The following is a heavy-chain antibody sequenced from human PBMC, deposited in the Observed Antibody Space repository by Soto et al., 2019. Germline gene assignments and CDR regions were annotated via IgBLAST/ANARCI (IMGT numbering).Heavy chain of an antibody. CDR2: IYSGGGT. J-gene: IGHJ4*02. V-gene: IGHV3-53*01. D-gene: IGHD1-26*01. CDR1: GFTVTSGS. CDR3: ARGHPGAEVTAPYY. Sequence: GGSLRLSCAASGFTVTSGSMSWVRQAPGRGLEWVSVIYSGGGTYYAGSVRGRFTISRDNSKNTLCLQMNSLRAEDTAVYYCARGHPGAEVTAPYYWGQGTLVTVPQ.